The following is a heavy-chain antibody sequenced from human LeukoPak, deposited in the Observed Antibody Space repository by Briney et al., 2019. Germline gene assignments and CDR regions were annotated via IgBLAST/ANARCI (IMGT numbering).Heavy chain of an antibody. CDR3: AKDRRGYSYGYFDY. CDR2: ISGSGGST. Sequence: GSLRLSCAASGFTFSSYAMSWVRQAPGKGLEWVSAISGSGGSTYYADPVKGRFTISRDNSKNTLYLQMNSLRAEDTAVYYCAKDRRGYSYGYFDYWAREPWSPSPQ. V-gene: IGHV3-23*01. J-gene: IGHJ4*02. D-gene: IGHD5-18*01. CDR1: GFTFSSYA.